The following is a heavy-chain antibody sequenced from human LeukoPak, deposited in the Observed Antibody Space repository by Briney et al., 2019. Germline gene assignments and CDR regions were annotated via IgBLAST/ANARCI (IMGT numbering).Heavy chain of an antibody. CDR3: ARGRVRYYDYVWGSYRYLDFDY. J-gene: IGHJ4*02. CDR1: GYTFTSYD. V-gene: IGHV1-8*01. Sequence: APVKVSCKASGYTFTSYDINWVRQATGQGLEWMGWMNPNSGNTGYAQKFQGRVTMTRNTSISTAYMELSSLRSEDTAVYYCARGRVRYYDYVWGSYRYLDFDYWGQGTLVTVSS. D-gene: IGHD3-16*02. CDR2: MNPNSGNT.